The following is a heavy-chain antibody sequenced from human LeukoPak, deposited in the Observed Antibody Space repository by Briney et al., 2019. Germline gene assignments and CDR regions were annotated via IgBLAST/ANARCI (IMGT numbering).Heavy chain of an antibody. Sequence: SETLSLTCTVSGGSISSYYWSWIGQPAGKGLEWIGRIYTSGSTNYNPSLKSRVTMSVDTSKNQFSLKLSSVTAADTAVYYCARERLRYFDWSLDYWGQGTLVTVSS. CDR3: ARERLRYFDWSLDY. CDR1: GGSISSYY. CDR2: IYTSGST. J-gene: IGHJ4*02. V-gene: IGHV4-4*07. D-gene: IGHD3-9*01.